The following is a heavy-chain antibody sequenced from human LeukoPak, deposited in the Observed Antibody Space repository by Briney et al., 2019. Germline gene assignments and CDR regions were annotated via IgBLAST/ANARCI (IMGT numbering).Heavy chain of an antibody. V-gene: IGHV1-8*01. J-gene: IGHJ6*03. Sequence: ASVKVSCKASGYTFTSYDINWVRQATGQGLEWMGWMNPNSGNTGYAQKFQGRVTMTRNTSISTAYMELSSLRSEDTAVYYCARYSGYDYYYYYYMDVRGKGTTVTVSS. CDR1: GYTFTSYD. CDR3: ARYSGYDYYYYYYMDV. CDR2: MNPNSGNT. D-gene: IGHD5-12*01.